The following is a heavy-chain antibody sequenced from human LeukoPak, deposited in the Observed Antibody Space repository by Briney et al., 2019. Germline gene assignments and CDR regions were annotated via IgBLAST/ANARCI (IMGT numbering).Heavy chain of an antibody. D-gene: IGHD5-18*01. V-gene: IGHV1-24*01. J-gene: IGHJ4*02. Sequence: ASVKVSCKVSGYTLTEISLHWVRQAPGKGLEWMGGFDREDGETMYAQKFQGRVTMTEDTSTDTSFMELSSLRSEDTAVYYCETVGYSYGAFDYWGQGTLVIVSS. CDR2: FDREDGET. CDR3: ETVGYSYGAFDY. CDR1: GYTLTEIS.